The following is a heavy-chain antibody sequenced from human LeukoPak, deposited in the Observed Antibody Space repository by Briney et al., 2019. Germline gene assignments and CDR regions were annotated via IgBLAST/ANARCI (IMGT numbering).Heavy chain of an antibody. V-gene: IGHV1-69*05. J-gene: IGHJ4*02. CDR3: ARQRDYYDSSGSTHYFDY. Sequence: SVKVSCKASGGTFSSYAISWVRQAPGQGLEWMGGIIPIFGTANYAQKFQGRVTITTDESTSIAYMELSSLRSEDTAVYYCARQRDYYDSSGSTHYFDYWGQGTLVTVSS. D-gene: IGHD3-22*01. CDR2: IIPIFGTA. CDR1: GGTFSSYA.